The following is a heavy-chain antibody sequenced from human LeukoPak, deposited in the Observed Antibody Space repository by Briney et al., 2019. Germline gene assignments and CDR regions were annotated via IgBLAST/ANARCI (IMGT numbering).Heavy chain of an antibody. CDR3: ARAPLLGSSSWYLGFQEVGAFDI. Sequence: SETLSLTCAVSGGSISSSNWWSWVRQPPGKGLEWIGEIYHSGSTNYNPSLKSRVTISVDKSKSQFSLKLSSVTAADTAVYYCARAPLLGSSSWYLGFQEVGAFDIWGQGTMVTVSS. CDR2: IYHSGST. D-gene: IGHD6-13*01. J-gene: IGHJ3*02. CDR1: GGSISSSNW. V-gene: IGHV4-4*02.